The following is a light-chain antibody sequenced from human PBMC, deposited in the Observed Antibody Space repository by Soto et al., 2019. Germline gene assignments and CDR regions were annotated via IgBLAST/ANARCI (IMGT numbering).Light chain of an antibody. CDR1: QSISSY. J-gene: IGKJ1*01. Sequence: DIQITQSPSSLSACVGDRFTITCRASQSISSYLDWYQQKPGKAPKLLIYAASSLQSGVPSRFSGSASGTDFTLTISSLQPEDFATYYCQQSYSTPQTFGQGTKVDIK. V-gene: IGKV1-39*01. CDR3: QQSYSTPQT. CDR2: AAS.